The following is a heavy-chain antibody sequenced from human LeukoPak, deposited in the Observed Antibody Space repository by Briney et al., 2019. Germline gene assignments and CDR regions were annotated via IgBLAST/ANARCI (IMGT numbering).Heavy chain of an antibody. CDR3: ASILNIAAAGIWGRFDY. Sequence: SETLSLTCTVSGGSISSSSYYWGWIRQPPGKGLEWIGSIYYSGSTYYNPSLKSRVTISVDTSKNQFSLKLSSVTAADTAVYYCASILNIAAAGIWGRFDYWGQGTLVTVSS. V-gene: IGHV4-39*01. CDR1: GGSISSSSYY. D-gene: IGHD6-13*01. J-gene: IGHJ4*02. CDR2: IYYSGST.